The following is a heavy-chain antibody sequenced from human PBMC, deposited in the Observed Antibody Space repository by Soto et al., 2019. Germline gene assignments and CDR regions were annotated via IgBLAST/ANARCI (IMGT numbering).Heavy chain of an antibody. CDR3: ARQATGTNYYYGMDV. CDR2: IDPSDSYT. D-gene: IGHD4-17*01. Sequence: GESLKISCKGSGYSFTSYWISWVRQMPGKGLEWMGRIDPSDSYTNYSPSFQGHVTISADKSISTAYLQWSSLKASDTAMYYCARQATGTNYYYGMDVWGQGTTVT. J-gene: IGHJ6*02. CDR1: GYSFTSYW. V-gene: IGHV5-10-1*01.